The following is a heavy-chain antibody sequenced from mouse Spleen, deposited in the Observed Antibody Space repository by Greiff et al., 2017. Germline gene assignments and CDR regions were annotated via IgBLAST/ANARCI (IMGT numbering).Heavy chain of an antibody. Sequence: QVQLQQPGAELVKPGASVKVSCKASGYTFTSYWMHWVKQRPGQGLEWIGRIHPSDSDTNYNQKFKGKATLTVDKSSSTAYMQLSSLTSEDSAVYYCGNTGRFYDYEAWFAYWGQGTLVTVSA. CDR2: IHPSDSDT. V-gene: IGHV1-74*01. CDR1: GYTFTSYW. CDR3: GNTGRFYDYEAWFAY. D-gene: IGHD2-4*01. J-gene: IGHJ3*01.